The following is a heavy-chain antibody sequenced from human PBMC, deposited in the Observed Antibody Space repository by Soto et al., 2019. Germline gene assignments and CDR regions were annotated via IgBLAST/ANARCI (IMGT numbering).Heavy chain of an antibody. CDR3: ATPSGLLGQYSALPDN. V-gene: IGHV1-69*08. Sequence: SVKVSCKXSGGTFSHSTVAWVRQAPGHRPEWMGMIIPMFGSTNSAQKFRDRVTFSADTYTNTAYMELSSLRSEDTAVYYCATPSGLLGQYSALPDNWGQGTLVTVS. J-gene: IGHJ4*02. CDR1: GGTFSHST. CDR2: IIPMFGST. D-gene: IGHD5-12*01.